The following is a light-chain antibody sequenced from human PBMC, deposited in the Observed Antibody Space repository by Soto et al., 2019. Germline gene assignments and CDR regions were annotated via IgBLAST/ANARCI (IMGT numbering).Light chain of an antibody. CDR2: EDN. V-gene: IGLV6-57*04. CDR1: SGSIASNY. CDR3: QSYDSSNPVV. J-gene: IGLJ2*01. Sequence: LTQPHSVSESPGKTVTISCTRSSGSIASNYVQWYQQRPGSAPTTVIYEDNQRPSGVPDRFSGSIDSSSNSASLTISGLKTEDEADYYCQSYDSSNPVVFGGGNKLTVL.